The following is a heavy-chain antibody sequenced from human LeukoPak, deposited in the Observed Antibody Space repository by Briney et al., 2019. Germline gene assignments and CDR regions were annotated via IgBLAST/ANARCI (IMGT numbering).Heavy chain of an antibody. J-gene: IGHJ4*02. D-gene: IGHD3-22*01. CDR2: IYTSGST. Sequence: KPSETLSLTCTVSVGSINSGGYYWSWIRQSAGKGLEWIGRIYTSGSTNYNPSLKSRVTISVDTSKNQFSLKLSSVTAADTAVYYCARDFRDSSGYLYYFDYWGQGTLVTVSS. CDR3: ARDFRDSSGYLYYFDY. CDR1: VGSINSGGYY. V-gene: IGHV4-61*02.